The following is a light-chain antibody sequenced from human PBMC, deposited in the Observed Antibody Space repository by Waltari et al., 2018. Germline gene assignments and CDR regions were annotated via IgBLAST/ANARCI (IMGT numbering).Light chain of an antibody. CDR1: SSDVGGYNY. CDR3: SSYTSSSTYV. V-gene: IGLV2-14*01. CDR2: EVS. J-gene: IGLJ1*01. Sequence: QSALTQPASVSGSPGQSITISCTGTSSDVGGYNYDSWYHQHPGKAPKLIIYEVSNRPSGVSNRFSGSKSGNTASLTISGLQAEDEADYYCSSYTSSSTYVFGTGTKVTVL.